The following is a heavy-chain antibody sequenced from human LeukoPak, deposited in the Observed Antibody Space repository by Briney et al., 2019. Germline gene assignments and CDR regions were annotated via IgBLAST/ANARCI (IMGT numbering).Heavy chain of an antibody. V-gene: IGHV3-23*01. CDR1: GFTFSNYA. D-gene: IGHD4-17*01. J-gene: IGHJ1*01. Sequence: GGSLRLSCAASGFTFSNYAMSWVRQAPGKGLEWVSGISGSDYSTYYADSVKGRFTISRDNSKNTLYLQMNSLRAEDTAVYYCAKESGIRSYGAYFPHWGQGTLVTVSS. CDR2: ISGSDYST. CDR3: AKESGIRSYGAYFPH.